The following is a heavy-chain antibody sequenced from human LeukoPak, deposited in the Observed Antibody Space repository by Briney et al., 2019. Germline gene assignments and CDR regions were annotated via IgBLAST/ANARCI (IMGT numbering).Heavy chain of an antibody. Sequence: GRSLRLSCAASGFTLDDYAMHRVRQAPGKGLEWVSGISWNSGSIGYADSVKGRFTISRDNAKNSLYLQMNSLRAEDTALYYCAKSGIAYYYYYMDVWGKGTTVTVSS. J-gene: IGHJ6*03. CDR2: ISWNSGSI. CDR3: AKSGIAYYYYYMDV. V-gene: IGHV3-9*01. CDR1: GFTLDDYA. D-gene: IGHD6-13*01.